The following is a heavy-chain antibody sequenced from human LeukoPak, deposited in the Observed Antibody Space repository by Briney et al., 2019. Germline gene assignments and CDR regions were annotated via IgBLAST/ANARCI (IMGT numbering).Heavy chain of an antibody. CDR1: GGSISRGTYY. CDR2: ISYSGNT. CDR3: ARSGRSSSWYRDAFDI. D-gene: IGHD6-13*01. Sequence: ETLSLTCAVSGGSISRGTYYWGWIRQPPGKGLQWIGSISYSGNTYSNPSLAGRVTMSVDTSKNQFSLKLGSVTAADTAVYYCARSGRSSSWYRDAFDIWGQGTMVTVSS. J-gene: IGHJ3*02. V-gene: IGHV4-39*07.